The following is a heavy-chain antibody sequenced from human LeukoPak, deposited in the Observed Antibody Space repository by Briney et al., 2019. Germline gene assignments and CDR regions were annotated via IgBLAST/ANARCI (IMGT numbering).Heavy chain of an antibody. D-gene: IGHD3-9*01. Sequence: PSQTLSLTCTVSGCSISSGDYYWIWIRQPPGKGLEGIGYIYYSGSTYYNPSLKSRVTISGDTSKNQFSLKLSSVTAAATAVYACARGPTYYDILTGYPHPNWFDPWGQGTLVTVSS. CDR3: ARGPTYYDILTGYPHPNWFDP. J-gene: IGHJ5*02. CDR1: GCSISSGDYY. CDR2: IYYSGST. V-gene: IGHV4-30-4*01.